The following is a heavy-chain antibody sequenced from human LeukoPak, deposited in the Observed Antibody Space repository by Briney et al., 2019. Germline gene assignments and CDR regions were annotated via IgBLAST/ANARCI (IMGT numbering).Heavy chain of an antibody. J-gene: IGHJ6*03. D-gene: IGHD6-19*01. CDR2: ISSSSSYI. CDR3: ARAVAGLYYYYYMDV. V-gene: IGHV3-21*01. CDR1: GFTFSSYS. Sequence: GGSLRLSCAASGFTFSSYSMNWVRQAPGKGLEWVSSISSSSSYIYYADSVKGRFTISRDNAKNSLYLQMNSLRAEDTAVYYCARAVAGLYYYYYMDVWGKGTTVTVSS.